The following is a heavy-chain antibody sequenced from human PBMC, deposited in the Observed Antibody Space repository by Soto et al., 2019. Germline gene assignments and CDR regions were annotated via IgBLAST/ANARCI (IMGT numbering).Heavy chain of an antibody. D-gene: IGHD2-21*02. J-gene: IGHJ4*02. V-gene: IGHV3-23*01. CDR1: GFSFSSYA. CDR3: AKEYCGGDCALDF. Sequence: GGSLRLSCAASGFSFSSYAMSWVRQAPGKGLEWVSSISDGGGSTNYADSVRGRFTIARDRSKNTLYMHMISLRAEDTAVYYCAKEYCGGDCALDFWGQGALVTVYS. CDR2: ISDGGGST.